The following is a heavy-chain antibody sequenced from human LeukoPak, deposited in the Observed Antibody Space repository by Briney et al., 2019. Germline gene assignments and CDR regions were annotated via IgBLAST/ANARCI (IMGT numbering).Heavy chain of an antibody. J-gene: IGHJ4*02. Sequence: GGSLRLSCGASGFTFSNYGMHWVRQAPGKGLEWVAVITYDGSNKYYADSVKGRFTISRDNSKNTMYLQINSMRVEDTAVYYCAKDNYYDSSGYYPGYFDYWGQGTLVTVSS. CDR1: GFTFSNYG. CDR3: AKDNYYDSSGYYPGYFDY. CDR2: ITYDGSNK. V-gene: IGHV3-30*18. D-gene: IGHD3-22*01.